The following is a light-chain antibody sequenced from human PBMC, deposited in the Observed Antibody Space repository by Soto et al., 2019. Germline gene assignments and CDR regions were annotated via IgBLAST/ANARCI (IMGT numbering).Light chain of an antibody. V-gene: IGLV1-44*01. CDR3: AAWDVRFVV. CDR1: RSSIGTNT. J-gene: IGLJ2*01. Sequence: QSVLTQPPSASGTPGQRVTISCSGSRSSIGTNTVTSYQQLPGTAPKLLIYSDNQRPSGVPDRFSGSKSGTSASLAISALQSDDEAAYYCAAWDVRFVVFGGGTQLTVL. CDR2: SDN.